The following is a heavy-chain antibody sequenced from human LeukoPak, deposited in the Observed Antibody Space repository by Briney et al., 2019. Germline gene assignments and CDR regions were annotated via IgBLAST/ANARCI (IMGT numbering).Heavy chain of an antibody. D-gene: IGHD4/OR15-4a*01. Sequence: SETLSLTCTVSGGSISSYYWSWIRQPPGKGLEWIGYIYYSGSTNHNPSLKSRVTISVDTSKNQFSLKLSSVTAADTAVYYCAREGAKGTIDYWGQGTLVTVSS. CDR3: AREGAKGTIDY. V-gene: IGHV4-59*01. J-gene: IGHJ4*02. CDR1: GGSISSYY. CDR2: IYYSGST.